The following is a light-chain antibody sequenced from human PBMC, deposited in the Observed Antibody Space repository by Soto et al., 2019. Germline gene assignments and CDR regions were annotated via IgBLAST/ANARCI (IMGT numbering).Light chain of an antibody. V-gene: IGLV1-51*01. CDR3: GTWDTGLRAGV. Sequence: QAVVTQPPSVSAAPGQRVTISCSGSRSNIGENYVSWYQQLPGKAPKVLIYDRNMRPSGIPDRFSGSKSGTSATLDITGLQTGDEADYYCGTWDTGLRAGVFGGGTKVTVL. CDR2: DRN. CDR1: RSNIGENY. J-gene: IGLJ3*02.